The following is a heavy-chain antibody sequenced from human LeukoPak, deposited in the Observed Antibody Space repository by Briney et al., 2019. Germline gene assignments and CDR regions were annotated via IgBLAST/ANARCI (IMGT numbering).Heavy chain of an antibody. CDR3: AKPQYYYDSSGYYSEYFQH. J-gene: IGHJ1*01. V-gene: IGHV3-23*01. Sequence: GGSLRLSCAASGFTVSSNYMSWVRQAPGKGLEWVSAISGSGGSTYYADSVKGRFTISRDNSKNTLYLQMNSLRAEDTAVYYCAKPQYYYDSSGYYSEYFQHWGQGTLVTVSS. CDR1: GFTVSSNY. CDR2: ISGSGGST. D-gene: IGHD3-22*01.